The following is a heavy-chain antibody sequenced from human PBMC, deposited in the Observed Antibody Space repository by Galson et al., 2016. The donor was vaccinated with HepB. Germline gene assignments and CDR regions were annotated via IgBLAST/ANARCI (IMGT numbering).Heavy chain of an antibody. J-gene: IGHJ4*02. D-gene: IGHD3-10*01. CDR1: GGSVSFGGYS. CDR3: AGGMGRGVLDY. V-gene: IGHV4-30-2*01. CDR2: IYQSGST. Sequence: TLSLTCAVSGGSVSFGGYSWSWIRQPPGKGLEWIGYIYQSGSTSYHPSLKGRLTISLDKSNNQFSLRLTSVTAADTAVYFCAGGMGRGVLDYWGRGTLVTVSS.